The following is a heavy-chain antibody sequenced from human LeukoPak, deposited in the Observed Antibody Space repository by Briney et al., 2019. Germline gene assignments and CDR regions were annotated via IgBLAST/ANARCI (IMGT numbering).Heavy chain of an antibody. V-gene: IGHV3-21*01. CDR2: ISSSSSYI. CDR1: GFTFSSYS. D-gene: IGHD2-15*01. J-gene: IGHJ4*02. CDR3: ARLNSSSFDY. Sequence: GGSLRLSCAASGFTFSSYSMNLVRHAPGKGLEWVSSISSSSSYIYYADSVKGRFTISRDNAKNSLYLQMNSLRAEDTAVYYCARLNSSSFDYWGQGTLVTVSS.